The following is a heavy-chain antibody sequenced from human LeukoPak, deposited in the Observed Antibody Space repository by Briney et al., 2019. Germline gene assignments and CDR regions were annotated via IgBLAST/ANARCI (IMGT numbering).Heavy chain of an antibody. J-gene: IGHJ4*02. Sequence: GGSLRLSCAASGFTFSIYGMHWVRQAPGKGLEWVAVISYDGSNKYYADSVKGRFTISRDNSKNTLYLQMNSLRAEDTAVYYCAKGLTRAVAFDYFDYWGQGTLVTVSS. CDR2: ISYDGSNK. CDR3: AKGLTRAVAFDYFDY. D-gene: IGHD6-19*01. CDR1: GFTFSIYG. V-gene: IGHV3-30*18.